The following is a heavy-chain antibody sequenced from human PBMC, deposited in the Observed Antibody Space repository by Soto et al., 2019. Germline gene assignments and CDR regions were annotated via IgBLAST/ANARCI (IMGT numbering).Heavy chain of an antibody. D-gene: IGHD6-13*01. Sequence: PSETLSLTCNVSGGSISGYYWSWIRKPPGKGLEWIGFIYHTGSTNYNPSLQSRVTMSVDTSKNQFSLKLTSVSAADTAVYYCARGGPYSRTWHFDYWGQGTLVTVSS. CDR1: GGSISGYY. V-gene: IGHV4-59*08. J-gene: IGHJ4*02. CDR2: IYHTGST. CDR3: ARGGPYSRTWHFDY.